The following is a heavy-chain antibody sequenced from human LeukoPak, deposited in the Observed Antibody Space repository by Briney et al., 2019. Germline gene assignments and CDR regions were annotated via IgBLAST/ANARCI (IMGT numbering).Heavy chain of an antibody. CDR3: AKGLHSSSWNDPFDI. D-gene: IGHD6-13*01. Sequence: PGGSLRLSCAASGFTFSSYAMSWVRQAPGKGLEWVSAISGSGGSTYYADSVKGRFTISRDNSDRTVYLQMNSLRTEDTAVYYCAKGLHSSSWNDPFDIWGQGTMVTVSS. J-gene: IGHJ3*02. CDR1: GFTFSSYA. V-gene: IGHV3-23*01. CDR2: ISGSGGST.